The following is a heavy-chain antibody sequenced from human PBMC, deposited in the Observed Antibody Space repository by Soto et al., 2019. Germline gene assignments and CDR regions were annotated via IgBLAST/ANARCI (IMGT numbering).Heavy chain of an antibody. CDR3: ARDNGYYDL. J-gene: IGHJ4*02. CDR1: GFTVSDYY. CDR2: SSNSGTYT. V-gene: IGHV3-11*05. Sequence: PGGSLRLSCAASGFTVSDYYMSWIRQAPGKGLEWLSYSSNSGTYTRYADSVKGRFSISRDNAKNSLYLQINSLTSDDTAVYFCARDNGYYDLWGQGTLVTVSS.